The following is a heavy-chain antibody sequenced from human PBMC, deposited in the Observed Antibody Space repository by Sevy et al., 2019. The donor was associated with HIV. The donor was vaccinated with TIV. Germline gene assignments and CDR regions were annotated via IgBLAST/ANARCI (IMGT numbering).Heavy chain of an antibody. J-gene: IGHJ6*02. D-gene: IGHD4-17*01. CDR2: INPNDGVT. CDR3: ARLTTMPTSDLYGMDV. CDR1: GYRFTDYY. Sequence: ASVKVSCETSGYRFTDYYIHWVRQAPGQGLEWMAWINPNDGVTNYAQRFQGGVTVTRDTSVSTAYMELRGLRYDDTAIYYCARLTTMPTSDLYGMDVWGQGTTVTVSS. V-gene: IGHV1-2*02.